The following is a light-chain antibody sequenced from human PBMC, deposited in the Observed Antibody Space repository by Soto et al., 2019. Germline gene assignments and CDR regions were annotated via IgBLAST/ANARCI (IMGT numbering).Light chain of an antibody. CDR3: RSYIGDXTFV. CDR2: DVT. Sequence: QSFLTQPRSVSGSPVQSVTISCTGTNRDVGKYDYVSWYQQHPGGAPKVMIYDVTKRPSGVPGRFSGSKSGNTASLTISRLQAEDEADYLCRSYIGDXTFVVGRGTKVXV. J-gene: IGLJ1*01. CDR1: NRDVGKYDY. V-gene: IGLV2-11*01.